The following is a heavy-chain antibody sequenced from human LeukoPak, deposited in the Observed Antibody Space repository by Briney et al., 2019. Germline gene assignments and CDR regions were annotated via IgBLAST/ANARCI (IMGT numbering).Heavy chain of an antibody. CDR3: ARDWYSSGRGNYYYGMDV. CDR1: GGSFSGYY. V-gene: IGHV4-59*01. D-gene: IGHD6-19*01. CDR2: IYYSGST. J-gene: IGHJ6*02. Sequence: SETLSLTCAVYGGSFSGYYWSWIRQPPGKGLEWIGYIYYSGSTNYNPSLKSRVTISVDTSKNQFSLKLSSVTAADTAVYYCARDWYSSGRGNYYYGMDVWGQGTTVTVSS.